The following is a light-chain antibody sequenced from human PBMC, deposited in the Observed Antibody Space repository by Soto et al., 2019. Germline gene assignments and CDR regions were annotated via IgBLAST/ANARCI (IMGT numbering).Light chain of an antibody. Sequence: DIRMTQSPSSLSVSVGDRVTITCRASQGIRNDLGWYQQKPGKAPKRLIYAASSLLSGVPSRFSGSGSGTDFTLTISTLQPEDFATYYCQQSYSTPTFGPGTKVDIK. CDR3: QQSYSTPT. J-gene: IGKJ3*01. CDR1: QGIRND. V-gene: IGKV1-39*01. CDR2: AAS.